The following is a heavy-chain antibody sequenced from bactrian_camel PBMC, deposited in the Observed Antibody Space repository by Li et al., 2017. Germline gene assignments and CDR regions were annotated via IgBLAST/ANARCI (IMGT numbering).Heavy chain of an antibody. D-gene: IGHD3*01. J-gene: IGHJ6*01. CDR2: IHRDSGGT. Sequence: QLVESGGGSVQAGGSLRLSCVATGYTSKSAFMGWFRQAPGKEREGVATIHRDSGGTFYAGSVKGRFTISRDNAKKAVYLEMNSLKPEDTGVYYCAADRGYGLDCDDASGYWGQGTQVTVS. CDR3: AADRGYGLDCDDASGY. V-gene: IGHV3S40*01. CDR1: GYTSKSAF.